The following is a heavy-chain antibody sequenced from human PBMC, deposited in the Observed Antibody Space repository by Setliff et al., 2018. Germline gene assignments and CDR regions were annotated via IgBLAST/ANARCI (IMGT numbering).Heavy chain of an antibody. J-gene: IGHJ5*02. D-gene: IGHD3-10*01. Sequence: GGSLRLSCAASGFTFSSYWMNWVRQAPGKGLEWVANIKQDGSVKNYVDSVKGRFSISRDNTKNSLYLQMNSLRAEDTAVYYCARDPFGNPVLDPWGQGTLVTVSS. CDR2: IKQDGSVK. CDR1: GFTFSSYW. V-gene: IGHV3-7*01. CDR3: ARDPFGNPVLDP.